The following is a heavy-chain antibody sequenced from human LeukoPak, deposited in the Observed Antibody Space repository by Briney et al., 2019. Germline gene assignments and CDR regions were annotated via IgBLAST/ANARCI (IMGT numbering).Heavy chain of an antibody. CDR2: IKQDGSQK. Sequence: GGSLRLSCATSGFTLSNYWMWWVRQAPGKGLEWVANIKQDGSQKYYVDSAKGRFTVSRDNVKNSLDLQMNSLRVEDTAVYYCARDGLPPAIDHWGQGTLVTVSS. V-gene: IGHV3-7*01. J-gene: IGHJ4*02. D-gene: IGHD2-2*01. CDR1: GFTLSNYW. CDR3: ARDGLPPAIDH.